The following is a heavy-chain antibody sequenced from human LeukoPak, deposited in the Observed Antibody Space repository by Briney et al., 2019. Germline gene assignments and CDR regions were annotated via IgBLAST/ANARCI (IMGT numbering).Heavy chain of an antibody. V-gene: IGHV6-1*01. CDR1: GDSVSSNSAA. CDR3: ARDGELTAQYYYYGMDV. J-gene: IGHJ6*02. Sequence: SQTLSLTCAISGDSVSSNSAAWNWIRQSPSRGLEWLGRTYYRSKWYNDYAVSVKRRITINPDTSKNQFSLQLNSVTPEDRAVYYCARDGELTAQYYYYGMDVWGQGTTVTVSS. CDR2: TYYRSKWYN. D-gene: IGHD1-1*01.